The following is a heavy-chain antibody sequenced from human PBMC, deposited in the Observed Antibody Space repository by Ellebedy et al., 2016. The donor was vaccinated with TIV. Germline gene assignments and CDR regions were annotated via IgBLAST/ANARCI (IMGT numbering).Heavy chain of an antibody. J-gene: IGHJ4*02. CDR2: IYYSGST. Sequence: SETLSLXXTVSGGSISSSSYYWGWIRQPPGKGLEWIGSIYYSGSTYYNPSLKSRVTISVDTSKNQFSLKLSSVTAADTAVYYCARDGYNYYFDYWGQGTLVTVSS. D-gene: IGHD5-24*01. CDR3: ARDGYNYYFDY. V-gene: IGHV4-39*07. CDR1: GGSISSSSYY.